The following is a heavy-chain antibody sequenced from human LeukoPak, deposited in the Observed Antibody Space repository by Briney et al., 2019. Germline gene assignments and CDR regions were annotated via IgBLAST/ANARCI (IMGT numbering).Heavy chain of an antibody. D-gene: IGHD3-3*01. Sequence: ASVKVSCKASGYTFTGYYMHWVRQAPGQGLEWMGWINPNSGGTNYAQKFQGRVTMTRDPSISTAYMELSRLTSDGTAVYYCARDHFDFWSGYSATYFDYWGQGTLVTVSS. CDR2: INPNSGGT. CDR3: ARDHFDFWSGYSATYFDY. CDR1: GYTFTGYY. J-gene: IGHJ4*02. V-gene: IGHV1-2*02.